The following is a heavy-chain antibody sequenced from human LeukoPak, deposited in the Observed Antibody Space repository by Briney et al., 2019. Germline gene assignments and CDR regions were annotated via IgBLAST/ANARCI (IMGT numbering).Heavy chain of an antibody. CDR1: GYSFSNHG. CDR2: ISPHKGNT. Sequence: GASVKVSCKGSGYSFSNHGITWVRQAPGQGLEWIGWISPHKGNTNYQQRLQGRLIMTTDASTSTAYMELRDLRSDDTAIYYCARDQQQGDHHSFYYMDFWGEGTTVIVSS. J-gene: IGHJ6*03. V-gene: IGHV1-18*01. D-gene: IGHD1/OR15-1a*01. CDR3: ARDQQQGDHHSFYYMDF.